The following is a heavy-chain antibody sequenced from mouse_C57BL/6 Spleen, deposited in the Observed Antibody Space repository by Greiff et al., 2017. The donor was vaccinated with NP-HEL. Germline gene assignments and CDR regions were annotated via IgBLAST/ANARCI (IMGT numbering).Heavy chain of an antibody. J-gene: IGHJ3*01. CDR3: AYGYDGAY. CDR2: IDPSDSYT. D-gene: IGHD2-2*01. V-gene: IGHV1-50*01. Sequence: QVQLQQSGAELVKPGASVKLSCKASGYTFTSYWMQWVNQRPGQGLEWIGEIDPSDSYTNYNQKFKGKATLTVDTSSSTAYMQLSSLTSEDSAVYYCAYGYDGAYWGQGTLVTVSA. CDR1: GYTFTSYW.